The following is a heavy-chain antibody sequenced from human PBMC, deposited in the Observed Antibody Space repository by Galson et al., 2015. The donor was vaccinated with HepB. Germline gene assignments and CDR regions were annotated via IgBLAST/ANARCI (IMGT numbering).Heavy chain of an antibody. CDR2: INPSGGST. Sequence: SVKVSCKASGYTFTSYAMSWMRQAPGQGLEWMGIINPSGGSTSYAQKFQGRVTMTRDTSTSTVYMELSSLRSEDTAVYYCARAESDSSGYYWTPTLDYWGQGTLVTVSS. CDR1: GYTFTSYA. D-gene: IGHD3-22*01. V-gene: IGHV1-46*01. CDR3: ARAESDSSGYYWTPTLDY. J-gene: IGHJ4*02.